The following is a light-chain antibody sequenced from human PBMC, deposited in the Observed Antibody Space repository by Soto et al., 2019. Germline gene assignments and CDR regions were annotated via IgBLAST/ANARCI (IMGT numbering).Light chain of an antibody. Sequence: IQLTQSPSSLSAAVGGRVTITCRASQGISSYLAWYQQKPGKAPKLLIYAASTLQSGVPSRFSGSGSGTDFTLTISSLQPEDCATYYCQQLNSYPLTFGGGTKVEIK. CDR2: AAS. CDR3: QQLNSYPLT. V-gene: IGKV1-9*01. J-gene: IGKJ4*01. CDR1: QGISSY.